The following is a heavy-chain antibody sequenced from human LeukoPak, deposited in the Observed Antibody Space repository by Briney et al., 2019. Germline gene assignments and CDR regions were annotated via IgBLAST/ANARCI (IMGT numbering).Heavy chain of an antibody. Sequence: GGSLRLSCAASGFTFSRYAMHWVRQAPGKGLEWVAVISNDGNNKYYADSVKGRFTISRDNSKNTLYLQMNSLRAADTAVYYCAKEYYDFWSGYYYFDYWGQGTLVTVSS. D-gene: IGHD3-3*01. CDR1: GFTFSRYA. CDR2: ISNDGNNK. J-gene: IGHJ4*02. CDR3: AKEYYDFWSGYYYFDY. V-gene: IGHV3-30*18.